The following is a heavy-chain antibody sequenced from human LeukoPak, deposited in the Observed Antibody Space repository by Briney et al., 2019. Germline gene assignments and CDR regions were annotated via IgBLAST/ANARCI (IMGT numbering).Heavy chain of an antibody. V-gene: IGHV4-34*01. Sequence: PSETLSLTCAVYGGSFSGYYWSWIRQPPGKGLEWIGEINHSGSTNYNPSLKSRVTISVDTSKNQFSLKLSSVTAADTAVYYCARGRRYYYGSGSSSYGMDVRGQGTTGTVS. J-gene: IGHJ6*02. D-gene: IGHD3-10*01. CDR2: INHSGST. CDR1: GGSFSGYY. CDR3: ARGRRYYYGSGSSSYGMDV.